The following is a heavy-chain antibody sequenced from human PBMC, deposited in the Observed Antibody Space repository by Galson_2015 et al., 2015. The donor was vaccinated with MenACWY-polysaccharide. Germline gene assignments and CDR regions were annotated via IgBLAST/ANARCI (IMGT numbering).Heavy chain of an antibody. CDR2: IYPGSSET. J-gene: IGHJ4*02. Sequence: QSGAEVKKPGESLKISCQGSGYSFTTYWIGWVRQMPGKGLDWMGIIYPGSSETRYSPSFQGQVTFSADTSINTAYLQWSSLEASDTGMYYCARGIGYSTTWFDYWGQGTLVTVSS. CDR1: GYSFTTYW. CDR3: ARGIGYSTTWFDY. V-gene: IGHV5-51*03. D-gene: IGHD2-21*01.